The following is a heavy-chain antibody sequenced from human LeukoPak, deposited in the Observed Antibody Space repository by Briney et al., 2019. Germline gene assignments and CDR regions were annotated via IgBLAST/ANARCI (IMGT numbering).Heavy chain of an antibody. J-gene: IGHJ4*02. Sequence: SETLSLTCTVSGGSISSSSYYWGWIRQPPGKGLDWIGSIYYSGSSYYNPSLKSRVTISVDTSKCQFALKLSSVTAADTAVYYCARHMYSGAWYYFDYWGQGTLVTVSS. D-gene: IGHD6-19*01. CDR3: ARHMYSGAWYYFDY. CDR2: IYYSGSS. CDR1: GGSISSSSYY. V-gene: IGHV4-39*01.